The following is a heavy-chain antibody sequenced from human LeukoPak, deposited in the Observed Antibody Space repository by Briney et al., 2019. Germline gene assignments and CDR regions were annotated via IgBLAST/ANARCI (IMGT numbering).Heavy chain of an antibody. D-gene: IGHD7-27*01. CDR2: IYYSGST. CDR3: ARLLLTGDADAFDI. J-gene: IGHJ3*02. Sequence: SETLSLTCTVSGGSISSSSYYWGWIRQPPGKGLEWIGSIYYSGSTYYNPSLKSRVTISVDTSKNQFSLKLSSVTAADTAVYYCARLLLTGDADAFDIWGQGTMVTVSS. CDR1: GGSISSSSYY. V-gene: IGHV4-39*01.